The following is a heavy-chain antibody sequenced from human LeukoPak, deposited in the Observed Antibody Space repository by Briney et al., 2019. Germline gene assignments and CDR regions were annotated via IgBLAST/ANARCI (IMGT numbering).Heavy chain of an antibody. V-gene: IGHV3-23*01. CDR1: GFIFSSYG. D-gene: IGHD3-10*01. J-gene: IGHJ4*02. CDR2: ISGSGGST. CDR3: AKDRVDGSGSQFDS. Sequence: GGSLRLSCAASGFIFSSYGMSWVRQAPGKGLEWVSAISGSGGSTYYADSVKGRFTISRDNSKNTLYLQMNNLRAEDTAVYYCAKDRVDGSGSQFDSWGQGSLVTVSS.